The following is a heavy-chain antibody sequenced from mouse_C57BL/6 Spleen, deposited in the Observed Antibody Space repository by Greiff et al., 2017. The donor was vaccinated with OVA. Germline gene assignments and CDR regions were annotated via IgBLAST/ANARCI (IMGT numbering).Heavy chain of an antibody. Sequence: QVHVKQPGAELVKPGASVKLSCKASGYTFTSYWITWVKQRPGQGLEWIGDIYPGSGSTNYNEKFKSKATLTVDTSYSTAYMQLSSLTSEDSAVYYGASGGWDGFDYWGKGTTLTVSS. J-gene: IGHJ2*01. D-gene: IGHD4-1*01. CDR3: ASGGWDGFDY. V-gene: IGHV1-55*01. CDR1: GYTFTSYW. CDR2: IYPGSGST.